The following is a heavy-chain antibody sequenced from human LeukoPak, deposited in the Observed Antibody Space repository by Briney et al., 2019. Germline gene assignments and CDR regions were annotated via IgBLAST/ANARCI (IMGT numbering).Heavy chain of an antibody. D-gene: IGHD6-13*01. CDR2: IYYSGST. Sequence: SETLPLTCTVSGGSISTYYWSWIRQPPGKGLEWIGYIYYSGSTNYNPSLKSRVTISVDTSKNQFSLKLTSVTAADTGVYYCARDHGNIEEAGSLDPWGQGTLVTVSS. J-gene: IGHJ5*02. CDR1: GGSISTYY. V-gene: IGHV4-59*01. CDR3: ARDHGNIEEAGSLDP.